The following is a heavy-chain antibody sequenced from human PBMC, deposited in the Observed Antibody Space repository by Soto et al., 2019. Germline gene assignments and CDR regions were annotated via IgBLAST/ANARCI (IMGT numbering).Heavy chain of an antibody. V-gene: IGHV4-39*01. CDR3: ASTVTANWYFDF. CDR2: IYYSGST. CDR1: GGSISSSSYY. D-gene: IGHD4-4*01. Sequence: QLQLQESGPGLVKPSETLSLTCTVSGGSISSSSYYWGWIRQPPGKGLEWIGSIYYSGSTYYNPSLKSRVTISVDTSKNQFSLKLSSVTAADTAVYYCASTVTANWYFDFWGRGTLVTVSS. J-gene: IGHJ2*01.